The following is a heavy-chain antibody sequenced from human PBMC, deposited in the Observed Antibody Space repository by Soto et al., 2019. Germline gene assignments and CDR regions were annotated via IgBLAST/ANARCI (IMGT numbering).Heavy chain of an antibody. CDR2: IYYSGST. J-gene: IGHJ6*02. V-gene: IGHV4-31*03. CDR1: GGSISSGGYY. CDR3: ARVGGYYLYYYYGMDV. D-gene: IGHD3-22*01. Sequence: QVQLQESGPGLVKPSQTLSLTCTVSGGSISSGGYYWSWIRQHPGKGLEWIGYIYYSGSTYYNPSLKSRVTISVDTSKNQFSLKLSSVTAADTAVYYCARVGGYYLYYYYGMDVWGQGTTVTVSS.